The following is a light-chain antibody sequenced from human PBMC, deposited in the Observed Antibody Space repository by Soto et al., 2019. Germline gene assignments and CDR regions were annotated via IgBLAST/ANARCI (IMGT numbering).Light chain of an antibody. CDR2: GDT. CDR1: SSDVGSYNR. CDR3: SSYTSRSTLYV. V-gene: IGLV2-18*02. Sequence: QSVLTQPPSVSGSPGQSVTISCTGTSSDVGSYNRVSWYQQPPGTAPKLMIYGDTNRPSGVPDRFSGSKSGTTASLTISGLQAEDEADYYCSSYTSRSTLYVFGTGTKVTVL. J-gene: IGLJ1*01.